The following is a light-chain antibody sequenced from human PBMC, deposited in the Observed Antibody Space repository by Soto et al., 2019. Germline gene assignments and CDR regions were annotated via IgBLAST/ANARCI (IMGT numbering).Light chain of an antibody. CDR1: QSISSY. CDR3: QQSYSIPPEWT. Sequence: DLQMTQSPSSLSASVGDRVTITCRASQSISSYLNWYQQKPGKAPKLLIYAASSLQSGVPSRFSGSGSGTDFTLTISSLQPEDFATYYCQQSYSIPPEWTFGQGTKVEIK. CDR2: AAS. V-gene: IGKV1-39*01. J-gene: IGKJ1*01.